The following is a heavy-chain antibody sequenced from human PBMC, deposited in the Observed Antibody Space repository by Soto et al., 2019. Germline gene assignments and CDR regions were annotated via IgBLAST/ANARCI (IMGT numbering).Heavy chain of an antibody. Sequence: ASVKVSCKASGFTFTSSAMQWVRQARGQRLEWIGWIVVGSGNTNYAQKFQERVTITRDMSTSTAYMELSSLRSEDTAVYYCAASSDLRQAYKMDYWGQGTLVTVSS. D-gene: IGHD2-21*01. CDR1: GFTFTSSA. V-gene: IGHV1-58*02. CDR2: IVVGSGNT. J-gene: IGHJ4*02. CDR3: AASSDLRQAYKMDY.